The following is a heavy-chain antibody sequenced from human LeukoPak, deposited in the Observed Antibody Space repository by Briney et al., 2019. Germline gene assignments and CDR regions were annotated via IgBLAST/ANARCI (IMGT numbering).Heavy chain of an antibody. D-gene: IGHD6-19*01. CDR1: GYTFTSYG. Sequence: ASVKVSCKASGYTFTSYGISWVRQAPGQGLEWMGWISAYNGNTNYAQKLQGRVTMTTDTSTSTAYMELRSLRSDDTAVYYCARENLGYSSGWYGYWGQGTLVTVSS. J-gene: IGHJ4*02. CDR2: ISAYNGNT. CDR3: ARENLGYSSGWYGY. V-gene: IGHV1-18*01.